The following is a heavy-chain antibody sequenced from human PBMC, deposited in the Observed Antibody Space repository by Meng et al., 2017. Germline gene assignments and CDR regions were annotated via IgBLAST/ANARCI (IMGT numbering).Heavy chain of an antibody. CDR3: HSGWYQAGDDY. V-gene: IGHV1-69*06. CDR1: GGTFSSYA. D-gene: IGHD6-19*01. J-gene: IGHJ4*02. CDR2: TIPIFGTA. Sequence: LVHSGAEVKKHGSSVKVSCKASGGTFSSYAISWVRQAPGQGLEWMGGTIPIFGTANYAQKFQGRVTITADKSTSTAYMELSSLRSEDTAVYYCHSGWYQAGDDYWGQGTLVTVSS.